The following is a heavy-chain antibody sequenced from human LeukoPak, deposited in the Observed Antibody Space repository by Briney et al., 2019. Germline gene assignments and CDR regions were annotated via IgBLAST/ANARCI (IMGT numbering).Heavy chain of an antibody. D-gene: IGHD1-26*01. CDR2: ISSSGSYI. CDR1: GFTFSSYS. CDR3: ASIRRIGSPFDL. J-gene: IGHJ3*01. Sequence: GGSLRLSCAASGFTFSSYSMNWVRQAPGKGLEWVSSISSSGSYIYYADSVKGRFTISRDNAKNSLYLQMNSLRADDTAVYYCASIRRIGSPFDLWGQGTMVTVSS. V-gene: IGHV3-21*01.